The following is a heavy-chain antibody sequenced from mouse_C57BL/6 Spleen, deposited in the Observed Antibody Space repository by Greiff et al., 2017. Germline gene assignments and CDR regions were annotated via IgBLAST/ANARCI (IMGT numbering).Heavy chain of an antibody. CDR3: AGSTAQAIAY. J-gene: IGHJ3*01. CDR1: GFSLPSYG. V-gene: IGHV2-5*01. CDR2: FCRGGIT. D-gene: IGHD3-2*02. Sequence: QVQLPQSGPGLVQPSQSLSITCTVSGFSLPSYGVPWVRQSPGQGLSWLGVFCRGGITDYNAAFMSRLSITKDNSKSQVFFKMNSLQADDTAIYYCAGSTAQAIAYWGQGTLVTVAA.